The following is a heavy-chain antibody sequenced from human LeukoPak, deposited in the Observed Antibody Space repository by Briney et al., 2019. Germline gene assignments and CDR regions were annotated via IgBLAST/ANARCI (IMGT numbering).Heavy chain of an antibody. CDR1: GGSISSGSYY. V-gene: IGHV4-61*01. Sequence: SQTLSLTCTVSGGSISSGSYYWSWIRQPPGKGLEWIGYIYYSGSTNYKSSLKSRVTISVDTSKNQFSLKLSSVTAADTAVYYCARTTEGGYSYGYFYYYYMDVWGKGTTVTISS. J-gene: IGHJ6*03. D-gene: IGHD5-18*01. CDR2: IYYSGST. CDR3: ARTTEGGYSYGYFYYYYMDV.